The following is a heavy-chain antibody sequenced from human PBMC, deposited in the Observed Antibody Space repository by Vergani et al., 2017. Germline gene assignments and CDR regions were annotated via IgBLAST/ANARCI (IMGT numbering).Heavy chain of an antibody. CDR1: GFTFSSYS. Sequence: EVQLVESGGGLVQPGGSLRLSCAASGFTFSSYSMNWVRQAPGKGLEWVSYISSSSSTIYYADSVKGRFTISRDNAKNTLYLQMNSLRAEDTAVYYCAKITSSSCFDAFDIWGQGTMVTVSS. J-gene: IGHJ3*02. CDR3: AKITSSSCFDAFDI. D-gene: IGHD6-13*01. CDR2: ISSSSSTI. V-gene: IGHV3-48*01.